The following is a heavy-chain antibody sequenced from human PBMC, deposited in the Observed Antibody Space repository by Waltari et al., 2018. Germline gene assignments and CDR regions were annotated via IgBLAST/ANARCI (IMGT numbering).Heavy chain of an antibody. Sequence: QVQLQESGPGLVKPSETLSLTCTVSGYSISSGYYWGWIRQPPGKGLGWIGSIYHSGSTCYNPSLKSRVPISVDTSKNQFSLKLSSVTAADTAVYYCARDETGYSSSWYEGYYFDYWGQGTLVTVSS. CDR1: GYSISSGYY. CDR3: ARDETGYSSSWYEGYYFDY. V-gene: IGHV4-38-2*02. CDR2: IYHSGST. J-gene: IGHJ4*02. D-gene: IGHD6-13*01.